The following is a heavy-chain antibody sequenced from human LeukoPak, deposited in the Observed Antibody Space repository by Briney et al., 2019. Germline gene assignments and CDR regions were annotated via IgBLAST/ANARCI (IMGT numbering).Heavy chain of an antibody. V-gene: IGHV3-23*01. CDR3: AKVMKGSERLTMVRGVIIKTAGLYYMDV. CDR2: ISASGGST. Sequence: GGSLRLSCAASGFTLSSYAMSWVRQAPGKGLEWVSSISASGGSTNYADSVKGRFTISRDNSKNTVYLQMNSLRAEDTAVYYCAKVMKGSERLTMVRGVIIKTAGLYYMDVWGKRTTVTVSS. D-gene: IGHD3-10*01. CDR1: GFTLSSYA. J-gene: IGHJ6*03.